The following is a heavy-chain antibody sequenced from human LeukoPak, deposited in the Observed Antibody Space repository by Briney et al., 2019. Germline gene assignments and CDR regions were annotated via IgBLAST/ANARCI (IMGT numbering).Heavy chain of an antibody. CDR1: GFTFSSYE. CDR3: ARDSSHSSSYDAFDI. J-gene: IGHJ3*02. Sequence: GGSLRLSCAASGFTFSSYEMNWVRQAPGKGLEWGSYISSSGSTIYYADSVKGRFTISRDNAKNSLYLQMNSLRAEDTAVYYCARDSSHSSSYDAFDIWGQGTMVTVSS. D-gene: IGHD6-13*01. V-gene: IGHV3-48*03. CDR2: ISSSGSTI.